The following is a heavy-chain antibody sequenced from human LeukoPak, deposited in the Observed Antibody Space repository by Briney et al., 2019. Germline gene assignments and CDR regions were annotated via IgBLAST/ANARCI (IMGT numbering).Heavy chain of an antibody. V-gene: IGHV3-53*01. CDR3: ARDQRYDYDSSGSFDY. CDR2: IYSGGST. J-gene: IGHJ4*02. CDR1: GFTVSSNY. D-gene: IGHD3-22*01. Sequence: GGSLRLSCAASGFTVSSNYMSWVRQAPGKGLEWVSVIYSGGSTHYADSVKGRFTISRDNSKNTLYLQMNSLRAEDTAVYYCARDQRYDYDSSGSFDYWGQGTLVTVSS.